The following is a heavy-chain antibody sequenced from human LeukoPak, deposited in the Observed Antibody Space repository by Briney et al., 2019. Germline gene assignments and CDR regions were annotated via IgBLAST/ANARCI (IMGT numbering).Heavy chain of an antibody. CDR3: AKDSYYYDSSGYSSFDY. V-gene: IGHV3-23*01. Sequence: GGSLRLSCAASGFTFSSYGVSWVRQAPGEGLEWVSGISGSGGSTYYADSVKGRFTISRDNSKNTLYLQMNSLRAEDTAVYYCAKDSYYYDSSGYSSFDYWGQGTLVTVSS. D-gene: IGHD3-22*01. CDR1: GFTFSSYG. CDR2: ISGSGGST. J-gene: IGHJ4*02.